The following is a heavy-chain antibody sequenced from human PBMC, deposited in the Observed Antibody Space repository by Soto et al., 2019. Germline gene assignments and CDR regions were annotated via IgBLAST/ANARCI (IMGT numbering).Heavy chain of an antibody. CDR1: GDSVSGYSAA. J-gene: IGHJ4*02. V-gene: IGHV6-1*01. Sequence: SHTLSLTCAISGDSVSGYSAAWNWIRQSPSRGLEWLGRTYYRSKWYNDYAVSVKSRITVTPDTSKNQVSLHLNSVTPEDTAVYYGAIEFPEYATSESSFVYWGEGALV. CDR3: AIEFPEYATSESSFVY. D-gene: IGHD1-26*01. CDR2: TYYRSKWYN.